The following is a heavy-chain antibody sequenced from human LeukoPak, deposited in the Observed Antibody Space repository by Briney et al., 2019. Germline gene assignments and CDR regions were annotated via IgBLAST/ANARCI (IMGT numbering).Heavy chain of an antibody. CDR1: GFTFSSYG. CDR3: AGSWSPYDAFDI. D-gene: IGHD6-13*01. J-gene: IGHJ3*02. CDR2: INSDGSST. Sequence: GGSLRLSCAASGFTFSSYGMSWVRQAPGKGLVWVSRINSDGSSTSSADSVKGRFTIPRDNAKNSLYLQMNSLGAEDTAVYYCAGSWSPYDAFDIWGQGTMVSVSS. V-gene: IGHV3-74*01.